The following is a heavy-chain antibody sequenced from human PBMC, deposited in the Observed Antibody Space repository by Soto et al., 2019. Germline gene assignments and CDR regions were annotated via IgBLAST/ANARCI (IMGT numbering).Heavy chain of an antibody. J-gene: IGHJ4*01. CDR3: ARGALGRVCSFDY. V-gene: IGHV1-69*13. D-gene: IGHD7-27*01. Sequence: SVKVSCKASGGTFNSYAITWVRQAPGQGLEWMGWIIAIIGTPNHAQKFKGRVTITADESTSTAYMELSSLRSEDTAVYYCARGALGRVCSFDYWGHGTRVTVS. CDR1: GGTFNSYA. CDR2: IIAIIGTP.